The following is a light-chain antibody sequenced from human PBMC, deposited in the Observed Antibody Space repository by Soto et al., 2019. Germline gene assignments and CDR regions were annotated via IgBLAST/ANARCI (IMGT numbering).Light chain of an antibody. CDR1: PGISNS. CDR3: LKYNSRLET. CDR2: NAS. J-gene: IGKJ3*01. Sequence: DIQMTQSPSSLSAFVGDRVTISCRASPGISNSVAWYQQKPGKVPKVLIYNASTLQSGVPSRFSGSGSETDFTLTISSLQPEDVTIYYCLKYNSRLETFGPGTKVDIK. V-gene: IGKV1-27*01.